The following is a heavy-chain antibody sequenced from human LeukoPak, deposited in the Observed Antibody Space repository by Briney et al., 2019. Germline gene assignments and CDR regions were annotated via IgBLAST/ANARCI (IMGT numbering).Heavy chain of an antibody. CDR2: IKQDGSEK. CDR1: GFTFSSYW. D-gene: IGHD3-9*01. J-gene: IGHJ3*02. Sequence: PGGSLRLSCAASGFTFSSYWMSWVRQAPGKGLEWVANIKQDGSEKYYVDSVKGRFTISRDNAKNSLYLQMNSLRAEDTAVYYCARDRYYDIVTGYYSGAFDIWGQGTMVTVSS. V-gene: IGHV3-7*01. CDR3: ARDRYYDIVTGYYSGAFDI.